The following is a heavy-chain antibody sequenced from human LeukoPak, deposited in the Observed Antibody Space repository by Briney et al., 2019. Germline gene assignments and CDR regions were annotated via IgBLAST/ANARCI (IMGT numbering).Heavy chain of an antibody. J-gene: IGHJ4*02. CDR3: ARGVVGATGGVFDY. CDR2: IYYSGST. V-gene: IGHV4-59*01. Sequence: SETLSLTCTVSGGSISSYYGSWIRQPPGKGLEWIGYIYYSGSTNYNPSLKSRVTISVDTSKNQFSLKLSSVTAADTAVYYCARGVVGATGGVFDYWGQGTLVTVSS. CDR1: GGSISSYY. D-gene: IGHD1-26*01.